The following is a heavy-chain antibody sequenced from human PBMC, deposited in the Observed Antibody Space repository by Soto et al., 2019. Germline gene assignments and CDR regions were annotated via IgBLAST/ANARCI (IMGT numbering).Heavy chain of an antibody. CDR1: GGSFSGYY. V-gene: IGHV4-34*01. CDR2: INHSGST. J-gene: IGHJ5*02. CDR3: ARDIVVVQAAHNWFDP. Sequence: PSETLSLTCAVYGGSFSGYYWSWIRQPPGKGLEWIGEINHSGSTNYNPSLKSRVTISVDTSKNQFSLKLSSVTAADTAVYYCARDIVVVQAAHNWFDPWGQGTLVTVSS. D-gene: IGHD2-2*01.